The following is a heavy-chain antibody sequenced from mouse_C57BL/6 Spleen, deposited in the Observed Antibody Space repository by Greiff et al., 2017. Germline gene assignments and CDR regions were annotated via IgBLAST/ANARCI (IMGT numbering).Heavy chain of an antibody. D-gene: IGHD1-1*01. CDR3: ASSKPYYGSSEDYFDY. CDR2: IYPRDGST. V-gene: IGHV1-78*01. Sequence: VQLQQSDAELVKPGASVKISCKVSGYTFTDHTIHWMKQRPEQGLEWIGYIYPRDGSTKYNEKFKGKATLTADKSSSTAYMQLNSLTSEDSAVYFCASSKPYYGSSEDYFDYWGQGTTLTVSS. J-gene: IGHJ2*01. CDR1: GYTFTDHT.